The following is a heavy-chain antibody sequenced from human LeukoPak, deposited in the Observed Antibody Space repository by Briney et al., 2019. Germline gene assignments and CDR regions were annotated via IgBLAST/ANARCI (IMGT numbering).Heavy chain of an antibody. Sequence: ASVKVSCKASGYTFTIYYMHWVRQAPGQGLEWMGIINPSGGSTSYAQRLQGGVTMTRDTSTSTVYMELSSLRSEDTAVYYCARDGHSSGWYGRSDFDYWGQGTLVTVSS. CDR1: GYTFTIYY. CDR3: ARDGHSSGWYGRSDFDY. V-gene: IGHV1-46*04. D-gene: IGHD6-19*01. CDR2: INPSGGST. J-gene: IGHJ4*02.